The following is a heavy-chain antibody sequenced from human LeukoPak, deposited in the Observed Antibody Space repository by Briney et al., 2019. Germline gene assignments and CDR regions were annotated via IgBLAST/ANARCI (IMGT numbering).Heavy chain of an antibody. Sequence: GASVKVSCKASGYTFTNYDINWVRQATGQGLEWMGWISAYNGNTNYAQKLQGRVTMTTDTSTSTAYMELRSLRSDDTAVYYCATDGYPDPYSDYWGQGTLVTVSS. CDR1: GYTFTNYD. CDR3: ATDGYPDPYSDY. D-gene: IGHD5-12*01. CDR2: ISAYNGNT. V-gene: IGHV1-18*01. J-gene: IGHJ4*02.